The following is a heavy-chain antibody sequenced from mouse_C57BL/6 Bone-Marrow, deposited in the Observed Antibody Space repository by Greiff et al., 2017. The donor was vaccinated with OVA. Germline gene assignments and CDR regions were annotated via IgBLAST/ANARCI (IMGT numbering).Heavy chain of an antibody. J-gene: IGHJ4*01. CDR1: GYTFTSYW. V-gene: IGHV1-69*01. Sequence: VQLQQPGAELVMPGASVKLSCKASGYTFTSYWMHWVKQRPGQGLEWIGEIDPSDSYTNYNQKFKGKSTLTVDKSSSTAYMQLSSLTSEDSAVYYCARLNDYDLYYYAMDDWGQGTSVTVSS. CDR2: IDPSDSYT. D-gene: IGHD2-4*01. CDR3: ARLNDYDLYYYAMDD.